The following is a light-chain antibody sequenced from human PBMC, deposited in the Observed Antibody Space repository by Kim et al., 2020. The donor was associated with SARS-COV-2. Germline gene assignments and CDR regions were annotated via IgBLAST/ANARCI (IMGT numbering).Light chain of an antibody. CDR1: VSHVRDFNH. CDR3: SSYAGSYNVL. J-gene: IGLJ2*01. Sequence: SVDISCTGTVSHVRDFNHVSGDQQHPGRVPILMIYEVSQRPSGVPDRFSGSKAGNPASLTVSGLQAEDDAEYYCSSYAGSYNVLFGGGTQLTVL. CDR2: EVS. V-gene: IGLV2-8*01.